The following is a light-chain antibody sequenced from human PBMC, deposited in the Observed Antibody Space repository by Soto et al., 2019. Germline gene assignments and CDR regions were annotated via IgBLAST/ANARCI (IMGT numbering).Light chain of an antibody. J-gene: IGKJ1*01. V-gene: IGKV1-5*01. CDR2: HAS. Sequence: DIQLTQSPTTLPASGGDRVTITCRARQSISNWVAWYKQKPGTAPKLLIYHASTLESGVPARFSGSGSGTECTLTISSLLPDDFASYYCQQYNSYSFGQGTKVDI. CDR1: QSISNW. CDR3: QQYNSYS.